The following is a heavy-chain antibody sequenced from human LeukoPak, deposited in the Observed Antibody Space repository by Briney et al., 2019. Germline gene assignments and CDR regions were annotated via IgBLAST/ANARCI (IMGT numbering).Heavy chain of an antibody. CDR2: IDPNSGDT. Sequence: ASVKVSCKASGYTFSSYDINWMRQATGQGLEWMGWIDPNSGDTSYAQKYQGRATMTRNTSINTAYMALSSLTSDDTAVYYCARAEWLVVGYYYYMDVWGKGTTVTVSS. D-gene: IGHD6-19*01. CDR1: GYTFSSYD. V-gene: IGHV1-8*01. J-gene: IGHJ6*03. CDR3: ARAEWLVVGYYYYMDV.